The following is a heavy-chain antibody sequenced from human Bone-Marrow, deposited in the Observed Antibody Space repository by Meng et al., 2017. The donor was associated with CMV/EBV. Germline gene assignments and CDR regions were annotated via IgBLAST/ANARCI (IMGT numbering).Heavy chain of an antibody. V-gene: IGHV3-72*01. CDR3: AREERGYSYGYDAFDI. D-gene: IGHD5-18*01. CDR1: GFKFIDYY. CDR2: TRNKANSYTT. Sequence: GESLKISCAASGFKFIDYYMSWIRQAPGKGLEWVGRTRNKANSYTTEYAASVKGRFTISRDDSKNSLYLQMNSLKTEDTAVYYCAREERGYSYGYDAFDIWGQGTMVTVSS. J-gene: IGHJ3*02.